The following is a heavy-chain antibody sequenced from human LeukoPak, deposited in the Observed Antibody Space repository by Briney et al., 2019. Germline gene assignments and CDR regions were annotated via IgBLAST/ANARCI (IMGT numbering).Heavy chain of an antibody. Sequence: SETLSLTCTVSGGSISSSSYYWGWIRQPPGKGLEWIGSIYYSGSTYYNPSLKSRVTISVDTSKNQFSLKLSSVTAADTAVYYCAITDYGDYALYAFDIWGQGTMVTVSS. CDR2: IYYSGST. CDR1: GGSISSSSYY. CDR3: AITDYGDYALYAFDI. V-gene: IGHV4-39*01. D-gene: IGHD4-17*01. J-gene: IGHJ3*02.